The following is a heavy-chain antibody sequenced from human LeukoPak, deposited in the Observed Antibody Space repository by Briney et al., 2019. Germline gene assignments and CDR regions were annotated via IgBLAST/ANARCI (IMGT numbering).Heavy chain of an antibody. V-gene: IGHV5-10-1*01. CDR3: ARRRSSTLIDY. Sequence: GESLKISCKGSGYSFTSNWISWVRQMPGKGLEWMGRIDPSDSYTNYSPSFQGHVTISADKSISTAYLQWSSLEASDTAMYFCARRRSSTLIDYWGQGTLVTVSS. J-gene: IGHJ4*02. CDR1: GYSFTSNW. D-gene: IGHD3-10*01. CDR2: IDPSDSYT.